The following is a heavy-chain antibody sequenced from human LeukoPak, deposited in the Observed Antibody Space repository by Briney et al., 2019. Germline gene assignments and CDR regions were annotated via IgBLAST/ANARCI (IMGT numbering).Heavy chain of an antibody. CDR1: GGSISSYY. J-gene: IGHJ6*02. CDR2: IYYSGST. CDR3: ARVMGDFWSGYRINYYYYGTDV. V-gene: IGHV4-59*01. Sequence: SETLSLTCTVSGGSISSYYWSWIRQPPGKGLEWIRYIYYSGSTNYNPSLKSRVTISVDTSKNQFSLKLSSVTAADTAVYYCARVMGDFWSGYRINYYYYGTDVWGQGTTVTVSS. D-gene: IGHD3-3*01.